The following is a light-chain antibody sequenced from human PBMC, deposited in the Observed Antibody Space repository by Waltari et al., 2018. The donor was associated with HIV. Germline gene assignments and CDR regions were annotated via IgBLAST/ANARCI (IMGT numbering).Light chain of an antibody. CDR3: ATWDDSLSCVV. CDR2: GDS. V-gene: IGLV1-47*01. J-gene: IGLJ3*02. Sequence: SVLIPPPSTSVHPGQPVPTSCSASTSNIGTNFLDWYQQHPGTAPTLMIYGDSQRPSGVPDRFSGSKSGTSASLAISGLLAEDEAEYYCATWDDSLSCVVFGGGTKLTVL. CDR1: TSNIGTNF.